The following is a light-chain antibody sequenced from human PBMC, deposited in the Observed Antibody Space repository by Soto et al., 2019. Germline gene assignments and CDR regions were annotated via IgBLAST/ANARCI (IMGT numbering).Light chain of an antibody. J-gene: IGKJ3*01. CDR3: QQRSNWPPFT. CDR2: GAS. Sequence: DIVLTQSPGTLSLSPGERATLSCRASQTVSSSSLAWYQQKPGQAPRLLIYGASTRATGIPDRLSGSGSGTDFTLTISRLEPEDFAVYYCQQRSNWPPFTFGPGTKVDIK. V-gene: IGKV3D-20*02. CDR1: QTVSSSS.